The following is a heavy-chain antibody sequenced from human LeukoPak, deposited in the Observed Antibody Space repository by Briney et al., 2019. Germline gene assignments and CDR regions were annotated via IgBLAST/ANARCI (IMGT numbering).Heavy chain of an antibody. Sequence: GGSLRLSCAASGFTFSSYGMHWVRQAPGKGLEWVAVISYDGSNKYYADSVKGRFTISRDNSKNTLYLQMNSLRAEDTAVYYCARDLVPYYYYMDVWGKGTTVTISS. V-gene: IGHV3-30*03. J-gene: IGHJ6*03. CDR3: ARDLVPYYYYMDV. CDR1: GFTFSSYG. CDR2: ISYDGSNK. D-gene: IGHD2-8*02.